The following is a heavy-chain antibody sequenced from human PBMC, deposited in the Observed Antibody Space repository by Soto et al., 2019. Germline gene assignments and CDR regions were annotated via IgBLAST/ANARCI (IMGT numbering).Heavy chain of an antibody. CDR2: IYSSGST. Sequence: QLQLQESGPGLVNPSETLSLTCTVSGCSISSSSYYWGWLRQPPGKGLEWIGSIYSSGSTYYNPSLKSRVTISVDTSKHQFSLKLSSVTAADTAVYYCSRAAAGRVDYCGQGTLVTVSS. J-gene: IGHJ4*02. D-gene: IGHD6-13*01. CDR1: GCSISSSSYY. V-gene: IGHV4-39*01. CDR3: SRAAAGRVDY.